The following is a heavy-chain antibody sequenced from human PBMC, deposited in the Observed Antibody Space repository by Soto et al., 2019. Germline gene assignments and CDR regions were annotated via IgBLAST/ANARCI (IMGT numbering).Heavy chain of an antibody. CDR1: GFTFSSYS. J-gene: IGHJ5*02. CDR3: IKYSGRPSIPAA. V-gene: IGHV3-21*04. CDR2: ISSSSSYI. Sequence: GGSLRLSCAASGFTFSSYSMNGVRQAPGKGLEWVSSISSSSSYIYYADSVKGRFTISRDNAKNSLYLQMNSLRAEDTAVYYCIKYSGRPSIPAALGQGTLVTVSS. D-gene: IGHD1-26*01.